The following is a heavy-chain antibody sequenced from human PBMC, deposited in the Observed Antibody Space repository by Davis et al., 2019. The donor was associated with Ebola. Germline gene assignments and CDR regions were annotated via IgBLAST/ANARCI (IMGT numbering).Heavy chain of an antibody. J-gene: IGHJ6*02. CDR2: INHSGST. Sequence: MPSETLSLTCAVYGGSFSGYYWSWIRQHPGKGLEWIGEINHSGSTNYNPSLKSRVTISVDTSKNQFSLKLSSVTAADTAVYYCVATTVTTIYYYGMDVWGQGTTVTVSS. V-gene: IGHV4-34*01. D-gene: IGHD4-17*01. CDR3: VATTVTTIYYYGMDV. CDR1: GGSFSGYY.